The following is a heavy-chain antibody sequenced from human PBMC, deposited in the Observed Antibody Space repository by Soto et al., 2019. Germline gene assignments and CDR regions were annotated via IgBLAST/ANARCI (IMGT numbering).Heavy chain of an antibody. J-gene: IGHJ6*02. Sequence: SETLSLTCAVYGVSFNPYFWNWVRQPPGKGLEWIGEATPYGRSNYNPSLKSRVTISKDTSKNQFSLKLSSVTAADTAVYYCARDNILGILYGGMDVWGQGTTVTVSS. D-gene: IGHD3-3*01. CDR2: ATPYGRS. CDR3: ARDNILGILYGGMDV. V-gene: IGHV4-34*01. CDR1: GVSFNPYF.